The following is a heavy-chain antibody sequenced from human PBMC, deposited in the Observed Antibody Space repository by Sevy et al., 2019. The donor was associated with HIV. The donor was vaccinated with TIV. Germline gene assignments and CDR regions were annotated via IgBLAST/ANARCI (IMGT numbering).Heavy chain of an antibody. J-gene: IGHJ4*02. CDR2: IWFDGSNT. D-gene: IGHD4-17*01. V-gene: IGHV3-33*01. CDR3: ARDLEFYDYGDYGPAFMPDY. CDR1: GFTFSTYG. Sequence: GGSLRLSCAASGFTFSTYGMHWVRQAPGKGLEWVAVIWFDGSNTYYADSVKGRFTISRDMAKNTLHLQMNSLRAEDTAVYYGARDLEFYDYGDYGPAFMPDYWGQGTLVTVSS.